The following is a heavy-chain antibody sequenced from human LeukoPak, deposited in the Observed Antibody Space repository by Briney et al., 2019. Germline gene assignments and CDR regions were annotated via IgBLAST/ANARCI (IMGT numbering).Heavy chain of an antibody. V-gene: IGHV5-51*01. D-gene: IGHD6-19*01. CDR1: GYSFTSYW. J-gene: IGHJ3*02. CDR2: IYPGDSDT. Sequence: GESLKISCKGSGYSFTSYWIGWVRQMPGKGLEWMGIIYPGDSDTRYSPSFQGQVTISADKSISTAYLQWSSLKASDTAMYYCARRKQWLGPPAAFDIWGQGTMVTVSS. CDR3: ARRKQWLGPPAAFDI.